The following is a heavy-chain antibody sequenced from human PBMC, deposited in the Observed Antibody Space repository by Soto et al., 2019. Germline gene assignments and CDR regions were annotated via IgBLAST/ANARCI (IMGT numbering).Heavy chain of an antibody. J-gene: IGHJ6*02. V-gene: IGHV1-46*01. CDR2: INPSGGST. Sequence: ASVKVSCKASGYTFTSYYMHWVRQAPGQGLEWMGIINPSGGSTSYAQKFQGRVTMTRDTSTSTVYMELSSLRSEDTAVYYCARDLCSGIAAPCNYYGMDVWGQGTTVTVS. D-gene: IGHD6-13*01. CDR1: GYTFTSYY. CDR3: ARDLCSGIAAPCNYYGMDV.